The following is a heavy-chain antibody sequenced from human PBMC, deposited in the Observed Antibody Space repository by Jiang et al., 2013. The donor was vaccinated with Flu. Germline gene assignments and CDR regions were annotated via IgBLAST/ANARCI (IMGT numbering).Heavy chain of an antibody. CDR2: TYYRSKWYN. V-gene: IGHV6-1*01. D-gene: IGHD5-24*01. J-gene: IGHJ3*02. CDR3: ARGRDSAFDI. Sequence: LEWLGRTYYRSKWYNDYAVSVKSRININPDTSKNQFSLHLNSVTPEDTALYYCARGRDSAFDIWGQGTMVTVSS.